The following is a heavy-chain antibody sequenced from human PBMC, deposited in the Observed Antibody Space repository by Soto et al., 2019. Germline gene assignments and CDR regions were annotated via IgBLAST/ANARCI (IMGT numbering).Heavy chain of an antibody. Sequence: GGSLRLSCAASGFTFSSYAMSWVRQAPGKGLEWVSAISGSGGSTYYADSVKGRFTISRDNSKSTLYLQMNSLRAEDTAIYYCAKNRDLGLSAYDMWGQGTMVTVSS. CDR1: GFTFSSYA. CDR2: ISGSGGST. J-gene: IGHJ3*02. V-gene: IGHV3-23*01. CDR3: AKNRDLGLSAYDM.